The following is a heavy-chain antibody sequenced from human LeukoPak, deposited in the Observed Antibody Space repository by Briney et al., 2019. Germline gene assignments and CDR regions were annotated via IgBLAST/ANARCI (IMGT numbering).Heavy chain of an antibody. CDR3: ARARLRSEDFSTPYYFDF. CDR1: GASIRSGGFY. V-gene: IGHV4-31*03. J-gene: IGHJ4*02. CDR2: IYFNGDT. Sequence: SQTLSPTCSVSGASIRSGGFYWSWLRQHPRRGLEWIGYIYFNGDTYYNPPLKSRVTISVDTSQNRFSLRVHSVTAADTAVYFCARARLRSEDFSTPYYFDFWGRGTLVTVSS. D-gene: IGHD3-16*01.